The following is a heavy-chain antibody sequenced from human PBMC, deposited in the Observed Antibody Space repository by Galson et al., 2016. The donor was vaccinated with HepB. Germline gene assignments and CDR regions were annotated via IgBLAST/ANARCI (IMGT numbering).Heavy chain of an antibody. CDR2: ISSVSSYI. J-gene: IGHJ4*02. CDR1: GFTFSSYS. CDR3: ARDRVGSSYYMDPFDY. Sequence: SLRLSCAASGFTFSSYSMNWVRQAPGKGLEWVSSISSVSSYIYYADSMKGRFTVSRDNAKNSLYLQMNCLRAEDTAVYYCARDRVGSSYYMDPFDYWGQGTLVTVSS. D-gene: IGHD1-26*01. V-gene: IGHV3-21*01.